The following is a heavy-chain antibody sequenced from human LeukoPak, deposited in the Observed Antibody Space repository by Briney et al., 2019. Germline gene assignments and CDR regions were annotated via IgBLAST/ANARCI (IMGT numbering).Heavy chain of an antibody. J-gene: IGHJ4*02. CDR2: ISPHNGNT. CDR1: GYTFSTYG. CDR3: ARDHRDIVPTIYSF. V-gene: IGHV1-18*01. Sequence: ASVTVSFKASGYTFSTYGITWVRQAHGQGLEWLGCISPHNGNTNYAQKFQGRVTLTTDTSANTAYLELRSLRSDDTALYYCARDHRDIVPTIYSFWGQGTLVTVSS. D-gene: IGHD5-12*01.